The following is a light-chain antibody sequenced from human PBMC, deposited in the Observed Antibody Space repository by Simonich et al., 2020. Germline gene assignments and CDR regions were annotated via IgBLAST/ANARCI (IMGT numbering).Light chain of an antibody. J-gene: IGLJ3*02. Sequence: QSALPQPASVSGSPGQSITISCTGTSSDVGGYNYVSWYQQHPGKAPKLMIYNFSKRPSGVSNRCSGSKSGNTASLTISGLQAEDEADYYCSSYTSSSTWVFGGGTKLTVL. CDR3: SSYTSSSTWV. V-gene: IGLV2-14*01. CDR2: NFS. CDR1: SSDVGGYNY.